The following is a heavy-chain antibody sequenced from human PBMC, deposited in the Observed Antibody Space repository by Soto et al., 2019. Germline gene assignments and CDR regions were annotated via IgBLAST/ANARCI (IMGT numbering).Heavy chain of an antibody. V-gene: IGHV3-33*01. Sequence: QVQLVESGGGVVQPGRSLRLSCAASGFTFSSYGMHWVRQAPGKGLEWVAVIWYDGSNKYYADSVKGRFTISRDNSKNTLYLQMNSLRAEDTAVYYCARVTCELLSAFDIWGQGTMVTVSS. CDR3: ARVTCELLSAFDI. CDR2: IWYDGSNK. J-gene: IGHJ3*02. D-gene: IGHD1-26*01. CDR1: GFTFSSYG.